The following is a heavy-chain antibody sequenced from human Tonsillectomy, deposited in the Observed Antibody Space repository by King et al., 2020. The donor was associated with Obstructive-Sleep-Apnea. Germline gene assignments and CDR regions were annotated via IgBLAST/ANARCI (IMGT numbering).Heavy chain of an antibody. CDR3: ARSYSTSWNYYYGVDV. D-gene: IGHD6-13*01. V-gene: IGHV3-21*01. Sequence: VQLVESGGGLVKPGGSLRLSCAASGFNFRDYHFNWVRQAPGKGLEWVSSISRSSSYMYYADSVKGRFTISRDDAKTSLYLEMNSLRAEDAALYYCARSYSTSWNYYYGVDVWGQGTTVTVSS. J-gene: IGHJ6*02. CDR1: GFNFRDYH. CDR2: ISRSSSYM.